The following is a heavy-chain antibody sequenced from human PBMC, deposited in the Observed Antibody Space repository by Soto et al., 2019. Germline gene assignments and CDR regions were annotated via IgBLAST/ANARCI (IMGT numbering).Heavy chain of an antibody. CDR1: GFTFSDYY. V-gene: IGHV3-11*06. CDR2: ISSSSSYT. CDR3: ARDRKENWYYYDSSGYYYPAYGMDV. Sequence: GGSLRLSCAASGFTFSDYYMSWIRQAPGKGLEWVSYISSSSSYTNYADSVKGRFTISRDNAKNSLYLQMNSLRAEDTAVYYCARDRKENWYYYDSSGYYYPAYGMDVWGQGTTVTVSS. J-gene: IGHJ6*02. D-gene: IGHD3-22*01.